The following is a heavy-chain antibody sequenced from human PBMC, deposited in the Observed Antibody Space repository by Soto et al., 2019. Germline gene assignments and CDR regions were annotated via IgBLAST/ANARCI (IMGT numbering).Heavy chain of an antibody. Sequence: PSETLSLTCTVSGGSISNYYWSWVRQPPGKGLEWIGYIYYTGSTNYNPSLKSRVTISLDTSKSQFSLKLSSVTAADTAVYYCARLTSGYYANFDFWGQGTLVTVSS. V-gene: IGHV4-59*08. CDR2: IYYTGST. D-gene: IGHD3-22*01. J-gene: IGHJ4*02. CDR1: GGSISNYY. CDR3: ARLTSGYYANFDF.